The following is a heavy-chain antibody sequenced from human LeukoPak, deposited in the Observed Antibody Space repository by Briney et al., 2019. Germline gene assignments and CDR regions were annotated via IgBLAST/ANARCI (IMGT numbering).Heavy chain of an antibody. Sequence: GGSLRLSCAGSGFTFSTYIMNWVRQAPGKGLEWVSSISSSSSYIYYADSVKGRFTISRDNAKNSLYLQMNSLRAEDTAVYYCARAQVVPAAIPFDYWGQGTLVTVSS. CDR2: ISSSSSYI. CDR1: GFTFSTYI. V-gene: IGHV3-21*01. CDR3: ARAQVVPAAIPFDY. J-gene: IGHJ4*02. D-gene: IGHD2-2*01.